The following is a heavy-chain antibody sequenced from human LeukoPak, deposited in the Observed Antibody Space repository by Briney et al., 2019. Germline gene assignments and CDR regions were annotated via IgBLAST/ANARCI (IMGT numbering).Heavy chain of an antibody. CDR1: GYTFSIYD. D-gene: IGHD7-27*01. Sequence: ASVKVSCKTSGYTFSIYDINWVRQATGQGLEWMGWMNPNSGETGFAQNFQGRVTLTKNTAITTAYMELSSLRSEDTAVYYCARGDPWGFDPWGQGTLVTVSS. V-gene: IGHV1-8*01. J-gene: IGHJ5*02. CDR3: ARGDPWGFDP. CDR2: MNPNSGET.